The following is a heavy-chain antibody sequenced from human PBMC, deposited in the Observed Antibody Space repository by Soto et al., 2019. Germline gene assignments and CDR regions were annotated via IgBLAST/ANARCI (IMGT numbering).Heavy chain of an antibody. Sequence: GGSLRLSCAASGFTFISYAMSWVSQAPGKGLEWVSAISGSGGSTYYADSVKGRFTISRDNSKNTLYLQMNSLRAEDTAVYYCAKDLPKTTVNCSSTSCYSLFDYWGQGTLVTVSS. CDR1: GFTFISYA. J-gene: IGHJ4*02. D-gene: IGHD2-2*01. V-gene: IGHV3-23*01. CDR2: ISGSGGST. CDR3: AKDLPKTTVNCSSTSCYSLFDY.